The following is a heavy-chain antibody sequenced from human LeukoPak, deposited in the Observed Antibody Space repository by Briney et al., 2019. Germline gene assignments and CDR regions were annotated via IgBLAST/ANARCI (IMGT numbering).Heavy chain of an antibody. CDR2: ISAYSGKT. V-gene: IGHV1-18*01. CDR1: GYTFTNFG. CDR3: ARVVPSRGYSYGYPDY. D-gene: IGHD5-18*01. Sequence: ASVKVPCKASGYTFTNFGVSWVRQAPGQGLEWMGWISAYSGKTNYAQKFQGRVTLTTDTSTSTAYMELRSLRSDDTAVYYCARVVPSRGYSYGYPDYWGQGTLVTVSS. J-gene: IGHJ4*02.